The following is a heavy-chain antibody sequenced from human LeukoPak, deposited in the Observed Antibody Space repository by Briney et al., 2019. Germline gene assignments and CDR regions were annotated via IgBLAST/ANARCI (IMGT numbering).Heavy chain of an antibody. CDR3: ARDRGTYYDFWGGYHY. Sequence: ASVKVSCKASGYIFTSYGISWVRQAPGQGLEWMGWISAYIGNTNHAQNLQGRVTVTTATSTSTAYMELRSLRSDDTAVYYCARDRGTYYDFWGGYHYWGQGTLVTVSS. CDR2: ISAYIGNT. D-gene: IGHD3-3*01. CDR1: GYIFTSYG. V-gene: IGHV1-18*01. J-gene: IGHJ4*02.